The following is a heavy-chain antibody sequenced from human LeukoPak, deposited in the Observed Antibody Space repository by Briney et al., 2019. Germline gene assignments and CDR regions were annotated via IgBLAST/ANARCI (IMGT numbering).Heavy chain of an antibody. V-gene: IGHV4-39*07. CDR2: IYYSGTT. J-gene: IGHJ4*02. CDR1: GGSIGSSSYY. CDR3: ARAPLYHYDSSGYLFDY. D-gene: IGHD3-22*01. Sequence: SETLSLTCAVSGGSIGSSSYYWGWIRQPPGKGLEWIGIIYYSGTTYYNPSLKSRVTISVDTSKNQFSLKLSSVTAADTAIYYCARAPLYHYDSSGYLFDYWGQGTLVTVSS.